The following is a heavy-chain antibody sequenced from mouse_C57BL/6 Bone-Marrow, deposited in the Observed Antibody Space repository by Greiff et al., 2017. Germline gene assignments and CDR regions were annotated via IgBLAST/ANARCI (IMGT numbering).Heavy chain of an antibody. Sequence: QVQLKESGAELARPGASVKLSCKASGYTFTSYGISWVKQRTGQGLEWIGEIYPRSGNTYYNEKFKGKATLTADKSSSTAYMELRSLTSEDSAVYFCALFITTVNGYFDVWGTGTTVTVSS. J-gene: IGHJ1*03. V-gene: IGHV1-81*01. CDR2: IYPRSGNT. D-gene: IGHD1-1*01. CDR1: GYTFTSYG. CDR3: ALFITTVNGYFDV.